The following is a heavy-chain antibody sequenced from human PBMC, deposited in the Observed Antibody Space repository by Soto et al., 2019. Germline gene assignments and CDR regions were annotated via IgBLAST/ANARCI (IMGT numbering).Heavy chain of an antibody. CDR2: IKQDGSEK. V-gene: IGHV3-7*01. Sequence: GGSLRLSCAASGFTFSSYWMSWVRQAPGKGLEWVANIKQDGSEKYYVDSVKGRFTISRDNAKNSLYLQMNSLRAEDTAVYYCAGVDSSSWYYYYGMDVWGQGTTVTVSS. CDR3: AGVDSSSWYYYYGMDV. CDR1: GFTFSSYW. D-gene: IGHD6-13*01. J-gene: IGHJ6*02.